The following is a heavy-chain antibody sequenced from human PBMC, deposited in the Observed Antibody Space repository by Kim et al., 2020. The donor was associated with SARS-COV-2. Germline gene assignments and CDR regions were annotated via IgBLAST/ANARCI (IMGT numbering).Heavy chain of an antibody. CDR2: ISSSSSTI. Sequence: GGSLRLSCAASGFTFSSYSMNWVRQAPGKGLEWVSYISSSSSTIYYADSVKGRFTISRDNAKNSLYLQMNSLRDEDTAVYYCARGGGGWELAPFYYFDYWGQGTLVTVSS. V-gene: IGHV3-48*02. D-gene: IGHD1-26*01. J-gene: IGHJ4*02. CDR3: ARGGGGWELAPFYYFDY. CDR1: GFTFSSYS.